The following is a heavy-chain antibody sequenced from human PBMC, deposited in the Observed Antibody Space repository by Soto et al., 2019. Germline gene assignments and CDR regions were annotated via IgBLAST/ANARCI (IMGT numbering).Heavy chain of an antibody. J-gene: IGHJ4*02. Sequence: PSETLSLTCAVSGGSISSGGYSWSWIRQPPGKGLECIGYIYHSGSTYYNPSLKSRVTISVDRSKNQFSLKLSSVTAADTAVYYCARAPRLLWWSQGTLVTVSS. V-gene: IGHV4-30-2*01. CDR1: GGSISSGGYS. CDR3: ARAPRLLW. D-gene: IGHD2-21*01. CDR2: IYHSGST.